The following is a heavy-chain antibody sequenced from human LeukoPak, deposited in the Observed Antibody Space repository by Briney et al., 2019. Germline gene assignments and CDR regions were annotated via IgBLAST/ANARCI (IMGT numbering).Heavy chain of an antibody. V-gene: IGHV4-30-2*01. CDR3: ARGQGTVTTPFDY. CDR1: GGSISSGGYS. D-gene: IGHD4-17*01. Sequence: PSQTLSLTCAVSGGSISSGGYSWSWIRQPPGKGLEWIGYIYHSGSTYYNPSLKSRVTISVDRSKNQFSLKLSSVTAADTAVYYCARGQGTVTTPFDYRGQGTLVTVSS. J-gene: IGHJ4*02. CDR2: IYHSGST.